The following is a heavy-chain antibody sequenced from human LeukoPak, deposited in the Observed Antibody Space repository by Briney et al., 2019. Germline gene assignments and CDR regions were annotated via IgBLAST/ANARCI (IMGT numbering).Heavy chain of an antibody. J-gene: IGHJ3*02. Sequence: ASVKVSCKASGYTFTSYGISWVRQAPGQGLEWMGWISAYNGNTNYAQKLQGRVTMTTDTSTSTAYMELRSLRSDDTAVYYCARDRSPVLSYYYGSGIINDAFDIWGQGTMVTISS. D-gene: IGHD3-10*01. CDR2: ISAYNGNT. CDR1: GYTFTSYG. V-gene: IGHV1-18*01. CDR3: ARDRSPVLSYYYGSGIINDAFDI.